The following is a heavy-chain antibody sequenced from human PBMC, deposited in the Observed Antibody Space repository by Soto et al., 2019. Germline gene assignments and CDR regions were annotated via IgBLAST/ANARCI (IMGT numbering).Heavy chain of an antibody. CDR1: GFTFSSYA. V-gene: IGHV3-23*01. J-gene: IGHJ4*02. Sequence: EVQLLESGGGLVQPGGSLRLSCAASGFTFSSYAMSWVRQAPGKGLGWVSAISVSGGSTYYADYVKGRFTISRDNSKNTLYLLMNSLRAEDTAVYYCMKMHVYYFDYWGQGTLVTVSS. CDR2: ISVSGGST. CDR3: MKMHVYYFDY.